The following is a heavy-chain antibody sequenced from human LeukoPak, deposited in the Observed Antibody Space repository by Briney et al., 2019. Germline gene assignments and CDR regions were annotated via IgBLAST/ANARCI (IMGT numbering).Heavy chain of an antibody. CDR2: IIPVFDIT. CDR1: GGTFIVYA. D-gene: IGHD2-2*01. Sequence: ASVKASSKASGGTFIVYAISWARQAPGQGLEWMGRIIPVFDITNYAQKFQGRVTITADKSTRTAYMDLSSLRSDDPGVYYCARVPGAEPAATSGYGMDVWGQGTTVTVSS. CDR3: ARVPGAEPAATSGYGMDV. J-gene: IGHJ6*02. V-gene: IGHV1-69*10.